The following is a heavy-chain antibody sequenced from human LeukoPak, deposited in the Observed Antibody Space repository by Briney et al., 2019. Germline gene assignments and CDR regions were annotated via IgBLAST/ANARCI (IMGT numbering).Heavy chain of an antibody. D-gene: IGHD3-22*01. CDR2: IYYSGST. Sequence: SETLSLTCTDSGASISSSSYYWGWIRQPPGKGLEWIGSIYYSGSTYYNPSLKSRVTISVDTSKNQFSLNLSSVTAADTAVYYCARLYYDSSGYYQICYFDYWGQGTLVTVSS. J-gene: IGHJ4*02. CDR3: ARLYYDSSGYYQICYFDY. V-gene: IGHV4-39*01. CDR1: GASISSSSYY.